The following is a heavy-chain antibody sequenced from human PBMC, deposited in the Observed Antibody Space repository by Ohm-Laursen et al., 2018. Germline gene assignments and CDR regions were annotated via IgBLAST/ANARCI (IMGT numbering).Heavy chain of an antibody. V-gene: IGHV3-7*01. CDR2: IKQDGSEK. J-gene: IGHJ3*02. Sequence: SLRLSCAASGFTFSKYWMSWVRQAPGKGLEWVANIKQDGSEKYYVDSVTGRFTISRDNAKNSLYLQMNSLRAEDTAVYYCAKVYYCSGGSCYSWELTNGFDIWGQGTMVTVSS. D-gene: IGHD2-15*01. CDR1: GFTFSKYW. CDR3: AKVYYCSGGSCYSWELTNGFDI.